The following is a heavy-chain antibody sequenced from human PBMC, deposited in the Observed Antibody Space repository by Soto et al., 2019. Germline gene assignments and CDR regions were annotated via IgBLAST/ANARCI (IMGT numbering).Heavy chain of an antibody. J-gene: IGHJ5*02. V-gene: IGHV4-34*01. D-gene: IGHD3-9*01. CDR1: GGSFSGYY. CDR2: INHSGST. CDR3: ARGRHILTGYYVGGRRNWFDP. Sequence: QVQLQQWGAGLLKPSETLSLTCAVYGGSFSGYYWSWIRQPPGKGLEWMGEINHSGSTNYNPSLKSRVTISVDTSKNQFSLKLSSVTAADTAVYYCARGRHILTGYYVGGRRNWFDPWGQGTLVTVSS.